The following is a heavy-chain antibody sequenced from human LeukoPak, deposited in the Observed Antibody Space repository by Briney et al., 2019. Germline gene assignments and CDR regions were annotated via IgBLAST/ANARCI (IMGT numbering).Heavy chain of an antibody. CDR3: ARADWSAGDYYYYYGMDV. CDR1: GFTFSSYW. D-gene: IGHD3-9*01. Sequence: GGSLRLSCAASGFTFSSYWMSWVRQAPGKGLEWVANIKQDRSEKYYVDSVKGRFTISRDNAKNSLYLQMNSLRAEDTAVYYCARADWSAGDYYYYYGMDVWGKGTTVTVSS. CDR2: IKQDRSEK. J-gene: IGHJ6*04. V-gene: IGHV3-7*03.